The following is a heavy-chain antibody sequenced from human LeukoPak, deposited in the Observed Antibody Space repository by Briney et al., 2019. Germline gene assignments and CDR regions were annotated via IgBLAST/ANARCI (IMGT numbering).Heavy chain of an antibody. Sequence: GGSLRLSCAASGFTFSSYAMSWVRQAPGKGLEWVSAISGSGGSTYYADSVKGRFTISRDNSKNTLYLQMNSLRAEDTAVYYCAKDSRTGTTGTTYYYYMDVWGKGTTVTISS. CDR3: AKDSRTGTTGTTYYYYMDV. J-gene: IGHJ6*03. CDR2: ISGSGGST. CDR1: GFTFSSYA. D-gene: IGHD1-1*01. V-gene: IGHV3-23*01.